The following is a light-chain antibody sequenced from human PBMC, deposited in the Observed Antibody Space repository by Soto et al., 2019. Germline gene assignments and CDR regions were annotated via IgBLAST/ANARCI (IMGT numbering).Light chain of an antibody. CDR3: VEALHTSWT. CDR1: QSLRHSNGYNY. Sequence: DIVMTQSPLSLPVTPGEPASISCRSSQSLRHSNGYNYLDWYLQKPGQSPQLLIYLGSNRASGVPGRFSGSGSGTDITLKISRVAAEDFGAYYCVEALHTSWTCGKGTKVEIK. J-gene: IGKJ1*01. CDR2: LGS. V-gene: IGKV2-28*01.